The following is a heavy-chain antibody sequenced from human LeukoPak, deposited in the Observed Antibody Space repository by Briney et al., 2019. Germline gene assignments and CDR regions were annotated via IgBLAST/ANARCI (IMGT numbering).Heavy chain of an antibody. V-gene: IGHV1-46*01. J-gene: IGHJ5*02. Sequence: GASVKVSCKASGYTFTSYYMHWVRQAPGQGLEWMGIINPSGGSTSYAQKFQGRVTMTRDTSTSTVYMELSSLRSEDTAVYYCARAAAGQQLVRFWFDPWGQGTVVTVSS. CDR2: INPSGGST. D-gene: IGHD6-13*01. CDR3: ARAAAGQQLVRFWFDP. CDR1: GYTFTSYY.